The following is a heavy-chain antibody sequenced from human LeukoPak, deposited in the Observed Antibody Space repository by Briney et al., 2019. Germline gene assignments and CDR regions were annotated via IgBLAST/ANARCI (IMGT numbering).Heavy chain of an antibody. CDR1: GFTVTSSY. D-gene: IGHD3-22*01. V-gene: IGHV3-53*01. CDR2: LHAGGNT. Sequence: GGSLRLSCAASGFTVTSSYMSWVRLTPGKGLEWVSALHAGGNTFSADSVRGRFTISRDHSKNSLYLQMNSLTAEDTAMYYCARGGGSDSSGYELDYWGQGTLVTVSS. J-gene: IGHJ4*02. CDR3: ARGGGSDSSGYELDY.